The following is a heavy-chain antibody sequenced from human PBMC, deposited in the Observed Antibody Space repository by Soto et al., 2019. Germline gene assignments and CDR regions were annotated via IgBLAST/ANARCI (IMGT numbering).Heavy chain of an antibody. Sequence: EVQLLESGGGLVQPGGSLRLSCAASGFTFSSFAMSWVRQAPGKGLEWVSTISGSGGGTYYADSVKGRFTISRDNSKNTLYLQVNSLRAEDTAVYFCAKDVGIVVPGTGNFDYWGQGNLVTVSS. CDR1: GFTFSSFA. D-gene: IGHD6-13*01. J-gene: IGHJ4*02. CDR3: AKDVGIVVPGTGNFDY. V-gene: IGHV3-23*01. CDR2: ISGSGGGT.